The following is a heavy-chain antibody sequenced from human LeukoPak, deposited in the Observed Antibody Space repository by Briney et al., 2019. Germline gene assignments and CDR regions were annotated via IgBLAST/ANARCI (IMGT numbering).Heavy chain of an antibody. D-gene: IGHD5-18*01. J-gene: IGHJ4*02. CDR1: GFTFSSYW. V-gene: IGHV3-74*01. CDR3: ARWQRGAMVYFDY. Sequence: GGSLRLSCAASGFTFSSYWMHWVRQAPGKGLVWVSRINSDGSSTSYADSVKGRFTISRDNAKNTLYLQMNSLRAEDTAVYYCARWQRGAMVYFDYWGQGTLVTVSS. CDR2: INSDGSST.